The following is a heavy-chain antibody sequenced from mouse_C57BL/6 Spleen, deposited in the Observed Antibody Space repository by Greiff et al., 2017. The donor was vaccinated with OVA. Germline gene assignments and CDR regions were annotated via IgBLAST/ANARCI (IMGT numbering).Heavy chain of an antibody. CDR2: INPSNGGT. D-gene: IGHD4-1*01. V-gene: IGHV1-53*01. J-gene: IGHJ4*01. CDR1: GYTFTSYW. Sequence: QVQLQQPGTELVKPGASVKLSCKASGYTFTSYWMHWVKQRPGQGLEWIGNINPSNGGTNYNEKFKSKATLTVDKSSSTAYMQLSSLTSEDSAVDYCARGGLGLYAMDYWGQGTSVTVSS. CDR3: ARGGLGLYAMDY.